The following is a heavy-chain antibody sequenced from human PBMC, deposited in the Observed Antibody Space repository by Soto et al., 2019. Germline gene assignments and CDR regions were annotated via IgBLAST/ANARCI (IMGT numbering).Heavy chain of an antibody. V-gene: IGHV1-58*02. CDR1: GFTFTSSA. Sequence: SVKVSCKASGFTFTSSAMQWVRQARGQRLEWIGWIVVGSGNTNYAQKFQERVTITRDMSTSTAYMELSSLRSEDTAVYYCAADTLYSSSAAPGGVXDYWGQGTLVTVSS. J-gene: IGHJ4*02. CDR2: IVVGSGNT. D-gene: IGHD6-6*01. CDR3: AADTLYSSSAAPGGVXDY.